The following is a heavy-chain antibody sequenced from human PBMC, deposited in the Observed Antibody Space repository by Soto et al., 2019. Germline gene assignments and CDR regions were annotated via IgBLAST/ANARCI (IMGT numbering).Heavy chain of an antibody. CDR3: ARGAGYDFWSGYYLAGIFDY. V-gene: IGHV3-48*04. D-gene: IGHD3-3*01. Sequence: PVGSLRLSCAASGFTFSSYGMHWVRQAPGKGLEWVSYISSSGSTIYYADSVKGRFTISRDNAKNSLYLQMNSLRAEDTAVYYCARGAGYDFWSGYYLAGIFDYWGQGTLVTVSS. CDR2: ISSSGSTI. CDR1: GFTFSSYG. J-gene: IGHJ4*02.